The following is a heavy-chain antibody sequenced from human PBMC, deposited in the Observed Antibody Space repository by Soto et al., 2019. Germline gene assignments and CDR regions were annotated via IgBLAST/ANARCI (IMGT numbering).Heavy chain of an antibody. D-gene: IGHD5-18*01. J-gene: IGHJ5*02. CDR3: AREGRGYVDTAMGWFDP. V-gene: IGHV3-33*01. CDR1: GFTFSSYG. Sequence: QVQLVESGGGVVQPGRSLRLSCAASGFTFSSYGMHWVRQAPGKGLEWVAVIWYDGSNKYYADSVKGRFTISRDNSKNTLYLQMNSLRAEDTAVYYCAREGRGYVDTAMGWFDPWGQGTLVTVSS. CDR2: IWYDGSNK.